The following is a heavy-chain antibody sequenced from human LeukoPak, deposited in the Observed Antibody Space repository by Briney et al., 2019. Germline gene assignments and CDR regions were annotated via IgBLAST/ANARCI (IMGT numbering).Heavy chain of an antibody. CDR3: ARDLVVVTARSFDY. Sequence: SVKVSCKASGYTFTGYYMHWVRQAPGQGLEWMGRINPNSGGTNYAQKFQGRVTMTRDTSISTAYMELSRLRSDDTAVYYCARDLVVVTARSFDYWGQGTLVTVSS. CDR1: GYTFTGYY. V-gene: IGHV1-2*06. CDR2: INPNSGGT. J-gene: IGHJ4*02. D-gene: IGHD2-21*02.